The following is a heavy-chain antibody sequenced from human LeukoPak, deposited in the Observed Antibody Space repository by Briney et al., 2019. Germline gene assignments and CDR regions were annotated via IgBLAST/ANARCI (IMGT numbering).Heavy chain of an antibody. CDR2: IIPIFGTA. J-gene: IGHJ5*02. CDR3: TRSGYKTNWFDP. CDR1: GGTFSSYA. D-gene: IGHD3-3*01. V-gene: IGHV1-69*05. Sequence: SVKVSCKASGGTFSSYAISWVRQAPGQGLEWMGGIIPIFGTANYAQKFQGRVTITTDESTSTAYMELSSLRSEDTAVYYCTRSGYKTNWFDPWGQGTLVTVSS.